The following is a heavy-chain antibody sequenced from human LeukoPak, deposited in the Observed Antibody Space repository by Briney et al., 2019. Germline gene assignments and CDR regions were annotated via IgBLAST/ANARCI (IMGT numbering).Heavy chain of an antibody. D-gene: IGHD2-15*01. CDR1: GGTFSSYA. J-gene: IGHJ6*02. Sequence: SVKVSCKASGGTFSSYAISWVRQAPGQGLEWMGGIIPIFGTANYAQKFQGRVTITADESTSTAYMELSSLRSEDTAVYYCARDFGYCSGGSCYSSDYYYYYGMDVWGQGTTVTVSS. CDR3: ARDFGYCSGGSCYSSDYYYYYGMDV. V-gene: IGHV1-69*13. CDR2: IIPIFGTA.